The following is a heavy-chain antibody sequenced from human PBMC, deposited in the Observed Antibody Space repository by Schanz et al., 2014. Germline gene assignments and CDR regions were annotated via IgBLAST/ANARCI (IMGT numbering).Heavy chain of an antibody. Sequence: QLMQSGSEVRKPGSSVKVSCKASGGTFSSSTLTWVRQAPGQGLEWMGRIIPILDKTNYAQKCQGRVTMTADKSTSTVYMEVSGLRSEDTAVYYCAKVDRTRYYAMDVWGQGTTVTVSS. CDR1: GGTFSSST. CDR3: AKVDRTRYYAMDV. CDR2: IIPILDKT. D-gene: IGHD3-9*01. J-gene: IGHJ6*02. V-gene: IGHV1-69*04.